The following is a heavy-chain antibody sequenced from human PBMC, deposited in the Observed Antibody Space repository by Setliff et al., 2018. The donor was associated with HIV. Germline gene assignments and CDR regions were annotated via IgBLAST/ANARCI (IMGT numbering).Heavy chain of an antibody. J-gene: IGHJ5*02. CDR2: INPNSGGT. V-gene: IGHV1-2*02. D-gene: IGHD6-19*01. Sequence: ASVKVSCKASGGTFSSYAISWVRQAPGQGLEWVGWINPNSGGTNYAQNFLGRVTMTRDTSIATAYMELSSLTSGDTGIYYCARGGALSGFFFPNWLDPWGQGTLVTVSS. CDR3: ARGGALSGFFFPNWLDP. CDR1: GGTFSSYA.